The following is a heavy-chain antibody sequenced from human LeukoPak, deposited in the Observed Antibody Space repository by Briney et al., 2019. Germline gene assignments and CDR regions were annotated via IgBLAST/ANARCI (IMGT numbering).Heavy chain of an antibody. V-gene: IGHV1-69*13. CDR2: IIPIFGTA. D-gene: IGHD7-27*01. CDR1: GYTFTSYD. CDR3: ARTGDLPN. Sequence: SVKVSCKASGYTFTSYDINWVRQATGQGLEWMGGIIPIFGTANYAQKFQGRVTITADESTSTAYMELSSLRSEDTAVYYCARTGDLPNWGQGTLVTVSS. J-gene: IGHJ4*02.